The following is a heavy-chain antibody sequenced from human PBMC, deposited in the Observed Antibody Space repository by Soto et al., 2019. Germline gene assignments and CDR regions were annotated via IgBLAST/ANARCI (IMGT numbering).Heavy chain of an antibody. J-gene: IGHJ4*02. V-gene: IGHV4-59*02. CDR1: GGSVTFYY. Sequence: QVQLQESGPGLVKPSETLSLTCSVSGGSVTFYYWTWLRQSPGRGLEWICYIHDSGNTNYNPSFKSRLSLSIDASDNQFSLRLSSVTAADTAVYFCARASRGFWSAYTLDYWGRGTLVTVSS. D-gene: IGHD3-3*01. CDR2: IHDSGNT. CDR3: ARASRGFWSAYTLDY.